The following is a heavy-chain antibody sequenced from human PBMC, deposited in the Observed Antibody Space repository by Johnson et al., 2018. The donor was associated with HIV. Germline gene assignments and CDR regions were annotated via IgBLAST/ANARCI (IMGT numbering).Heavy chain of an antibody. J-gene: IGHJ3*02. CDR2: VSYDGSNK. V-gene: IGHV3-30*04. CDR3: ARESLLPAMTAFDI. D-gene: IGHD2-2*01. CDR1: GFTFSNYA. Sequence: QVYLVESGGGVVQSGRSLILSCEASGFTFSNYAMLWVRQAPGMGLEWVAVVSYDGSNKYYIDSVKGRFTISRDNSNNTLYLQMNGLRAEDTAMFYCARESLLPAMTAFDIWGQGTMVTVSS.